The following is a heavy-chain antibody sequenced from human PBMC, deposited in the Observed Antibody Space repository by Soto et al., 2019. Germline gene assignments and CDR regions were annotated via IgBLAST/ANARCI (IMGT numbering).Heavy chain of an antibody. CDR1: GGSVSSYY. J-gene: IGHJ3*02. V-gene: IGHV4-59*02. D-gene: IGHD3-3*02. Sequence: PSETMSLTCTVAGGSVSSYYLSWIRQPPGKGLEWIGYIYDSGSTNYNPSLKRRVTISIDTSKNQFSLKLNSVTAADTAVYYCAKRHGHSPYHDAFDIWGRGTVVTVS. CDR2: IYDSGST. CDR3: AKRHGHSPYHDAFDI.